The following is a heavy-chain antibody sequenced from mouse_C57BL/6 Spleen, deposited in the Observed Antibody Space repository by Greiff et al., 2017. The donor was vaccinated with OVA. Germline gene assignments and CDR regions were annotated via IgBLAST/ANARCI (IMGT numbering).Heavy chain of an antibody. V-gene: IGHV1-81*01. D-gene: IGHD3-2*02. CDR1: GYTFTSYG. CDR2: IYPRSGNT. J-gene: IGHJ4*01. CDR3: ARERNSSGYDAMDY. Sequence: VQLQQSGAELARPGASVKLSCKASGYTFTSYGISWVKQRTGQGLEWIGEIYPRSGNTYYNEKFKGKATLTADKSSSTAYMELRSLTSEDSAVYFCARERNSSGYDAMDYWGQGTSVTVSS.